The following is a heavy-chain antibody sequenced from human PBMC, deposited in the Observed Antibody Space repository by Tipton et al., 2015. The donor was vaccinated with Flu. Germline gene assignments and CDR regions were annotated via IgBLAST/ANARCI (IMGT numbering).Heavy chain of an antibody. CDR1: GGSFSGYY. Sequence: TLSLTCAVYGGSFSGYYWSWIRQPPGKGLEWIGEINHSGSTNYNPSLKSRVTISVDTSKNQFSLKLSSVTAADTAVHYCARGHTAMVGSLYYYGMDVWGQGTTVTVSS. D-gene: IGHD5-18*01. CDR2: INHSGST. J-gene: IGHJ6*02. V-gene: IGHV4-34*01. CDR3: ARGHTAMVGSLYYYGMDV.